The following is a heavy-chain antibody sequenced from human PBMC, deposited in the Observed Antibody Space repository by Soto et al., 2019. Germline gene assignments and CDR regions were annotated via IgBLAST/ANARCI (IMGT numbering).Heavy chain of an antibody. D-gene: IGHD3-9*01. CDR3: ARVRTGYFDY. J-gene: IGHJ4*02. CDR1: GGAINDHY. CDR2: IYYNGNT. Sequence: PSETLSLTCTLSGGAINDHYWSFIRQPPGKGLEWIGYIYYNGNTNYIPSLESRVTISVDRSRNQFSLRLTSLTAADTAVYYCARVRTGYFDYWGRGALVTVSS. V-gene: IGHV4-59*11.